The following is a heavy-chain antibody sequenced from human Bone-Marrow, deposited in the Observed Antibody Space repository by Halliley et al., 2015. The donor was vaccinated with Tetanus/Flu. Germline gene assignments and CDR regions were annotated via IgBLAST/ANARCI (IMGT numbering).Heavy chain of an antibody. Sequence: SLRLSCATSGFTFSHYGMHWVRHAPGKGLEWVAVISFDGSSKFYADSVKGRFTISRDSLNNTLSLHMTSLRDDDTAVYYCVKDRVRAYLETGAFSPPGYFFDYCGPGTQVTVSS. J-gene: IGHJ4*02. V-gene: IGHV3-30*18. CDR3: VKDRVRAYLETGAFSPPGYFFDY. CDR1: GFTFSHYG. CDR2: ISFDGSSK. D-gene: IGHD2-21*01.